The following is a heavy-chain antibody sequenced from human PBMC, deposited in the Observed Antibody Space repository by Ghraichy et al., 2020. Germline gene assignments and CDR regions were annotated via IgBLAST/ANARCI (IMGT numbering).Heavy chain of an antibody. V-gene: IGHV4-34*01. Sequence: SETLSLTCAVYGGSFSGYYWSWIRQPPGKGLEWIGEINHSGSTNYNPSLKSRVTISVDTSKNQFSLKLSSVTAADTAVYYCARGPSSSWVDYWGQGTLVTVSS. J-gene: IGHJ4*02. CDR1: GGSFSGYY. D-gene: IGHD6-13*01. CDR3: ARGPSSSWVDY. CDR2: INHSGST.